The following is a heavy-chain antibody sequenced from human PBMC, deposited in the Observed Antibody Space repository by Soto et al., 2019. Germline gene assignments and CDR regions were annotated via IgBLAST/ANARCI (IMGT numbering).Heavy chain of an antibody. CDR1: GFTFDGYW. CDR2: IKQDGSEE. J-gene: IGHJ3*01. Sequence: VQLVESGGGLVQPGGSLRLSCAASGFTFDGYWMTWVRQAPGKGLDWVANIKQDGSEEHYVDSVKGRFTISRDNARKSLYLQMNSLRAEDTAVYYCTRTISATAGDVWGQGTMVTVSS. D-gene: IGHD5-12*01. V-gene: IGHV3-7*01. CDR3: TRTISATAGDV.